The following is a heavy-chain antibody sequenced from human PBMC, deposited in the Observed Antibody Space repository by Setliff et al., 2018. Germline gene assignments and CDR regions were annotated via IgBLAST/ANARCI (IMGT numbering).Heavy chain of an antibody. CDR2: INHSGST. V-gene: IGHV4-34*01. J-gene: IGHJ5*02. Sequence: SETLSLTCAVYGDSFSDYYWSWIRQPPGKGLEWIEEINHSGSTNYIPSLNSRLTISVDTSKNQFSLKLSSVTAADTAVYYCASTPRRGLDIRTRVGAFDPWGQGTVVTVSS. CDR1: GDSFSDYY. CDR3: ASTPRRGLDIRTRVGAFDP. D-gene: IGHD1-26*01.